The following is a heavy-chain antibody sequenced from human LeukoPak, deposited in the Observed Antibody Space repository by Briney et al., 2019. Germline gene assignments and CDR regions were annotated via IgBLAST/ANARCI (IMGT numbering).Heavy chain of an antibody. J-gene: IGHJ4*02. D-gene: IGHD1-1*01. CDR1: RYTFTDYY. Sequence: ASVKVSCKASRYTFTDYYMHWVRQAPGQGLEWMGWIKPKSGGTNYAQKFQGRATMHRDTYISMAYMELGSLRYDDTAVYYCARRGDWNHHDFWGQGTLVSVSS. CDR2: IKPKSGGT. V-gene: IGHV1-2*02. CDR3: ARRGDWNHHDF.